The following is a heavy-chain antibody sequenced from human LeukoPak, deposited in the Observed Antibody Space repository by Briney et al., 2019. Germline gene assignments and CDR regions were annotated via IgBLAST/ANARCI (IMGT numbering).Heavy chain of an antibody. CDR2: IYSGGST. CDR1: GFTVSSNY. J-gene: IGHJ3*02. V-gene: IGHV3-66*01. Sequence: PGGSLRLSCAASGFTVSSNYMSWVRQAPGKGLEWVSVIYSGGSTYYADSVKGRFTISRDNSKNTLYLQMNSLRAEDTAVYYCARVWPWGYGGLDAFDIWGQGTMVTVSS. CDR3: ARVWPWGYGGLDAFDI. D-gene: IGHD4-23*01.